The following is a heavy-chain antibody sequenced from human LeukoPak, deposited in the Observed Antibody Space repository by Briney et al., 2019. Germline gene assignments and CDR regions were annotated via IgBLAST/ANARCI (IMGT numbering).Heavy chain of an antibody. CDR2: ISSSSSYI. V-gene: IGHV3-21*01. J-gene: IGHJ4*02. D-gene: IGHD3-16*01. CDR1: GFTFSSYA. Sequence: GGSLRLSCAASGFTFSSYAMSWVRQAPGKGLEWVSSISSSSSYIYYADSVKGRFTISRDNAKNSLYLQMNSLRDDDTAVYYCAREPRYSDYGMDYWGQGTLVTVSS. CDR3: AREPRYSDYGMDY.